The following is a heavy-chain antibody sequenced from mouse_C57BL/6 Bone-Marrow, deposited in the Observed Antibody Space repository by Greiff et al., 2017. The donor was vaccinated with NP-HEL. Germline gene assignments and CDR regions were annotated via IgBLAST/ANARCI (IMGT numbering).Heavy chain of an antibody. CDR3: AEHPNRDAAAY. CDR2: IWGGGST. V-gene: IGHV2-9*01. Sequence: VQLQQSGPGLVAPSQCLSISCTVSGFSLTSYGVDWVRQPPGQGLEWMGVIWGGGSTNDNSALMSRLSISKDNTTCQVSYIMHRLQTDDTAVYYCAEHPNRDAAAYWGQGTLVTVSA. D-gene: IGHD4-1*02. CDR1: GFSLTSYG. J-gene: IGHJ3*01.